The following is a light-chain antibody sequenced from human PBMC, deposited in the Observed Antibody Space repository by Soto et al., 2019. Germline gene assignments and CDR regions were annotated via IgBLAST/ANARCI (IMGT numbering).Light chain of an antibody. CDR3: EAWDDTLKGHV. Sequence: QSALTQPASVSGPPGQSIVISCNGSSSDVGSYDLVSWYLQYPGKAPKVIIFEGTKRPSGVSDRFSGSKSGNTASLTISGLQTEDEADYYCEAWDDTLKGHVFGGGTKLTVL. CDR2: EGT. J-gene: IGLJ3*02. V-gene: IGLV2-23*01. CDR1: SSDVGSYDL.